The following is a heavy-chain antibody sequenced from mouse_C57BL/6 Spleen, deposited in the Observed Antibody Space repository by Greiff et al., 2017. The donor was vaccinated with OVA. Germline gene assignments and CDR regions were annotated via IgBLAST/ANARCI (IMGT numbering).Heavy chain of an antibody. Sequence: VQLQQPGAELVKPGASVKLSCKASGYTFTSYWMQWVKQRPGQGLEWIGEIVPSDSYTNYNQKFKGKATLTVDTSSSTAYMQLSSLTSEDSAVYYCVSNYEGEKNYFDYWGQGTTLTVSS. CDR3: VSNYEGEKNYFDY. CDR2: IVPSDSYT. J-gene: IGHJ2*01. D-gene: IGHD2-5*01. V-gene: IGHV1-50*01. CDR1: GYTFTSYW.